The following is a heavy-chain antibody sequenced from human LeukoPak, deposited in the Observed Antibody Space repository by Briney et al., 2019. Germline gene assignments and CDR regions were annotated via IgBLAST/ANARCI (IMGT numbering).Heavy chain of an antibody. CDR3: ARETGYSSSWYDPYFDY. Sequence: PGGSLRLSCAASGFTFSSYGMHWVRQAPGKGLEWVAVIWYHGSNKYYADSVKGRFTISRDNSKNTLYLQMNSLRAEDTAVYYCARETGYSSSWYDPYFDYWGQGTLVTVSS. CDR1: GFTFSSYG. V-gene: IGHV3-33*01. CDR2: IWYHGSNK. J-gene: IGHJ4*02. D-gene: IGHD6-13*01.